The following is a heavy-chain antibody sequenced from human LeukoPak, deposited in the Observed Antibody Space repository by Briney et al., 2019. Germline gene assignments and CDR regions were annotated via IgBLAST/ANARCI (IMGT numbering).Heavy chain of an antibody. V-gene: IGHV1-18*01. CDR2: ISAYNGNT. CDR3: ARVTEMATLDAFDI. Sequence: GASVKVSCKASGYTFTSYGISWVRQAPGQGLEWMGWISAYNGNTNYAQKLQGRVTMTTDTSTSTAYMELRSLRSDDTAVYYCARVTEMATLDAFDIWGQGTMVTVSS. J-gene: IGHJ3*02. CDR1: GYTFTSYG. D-gene: IGHD5-24*01.